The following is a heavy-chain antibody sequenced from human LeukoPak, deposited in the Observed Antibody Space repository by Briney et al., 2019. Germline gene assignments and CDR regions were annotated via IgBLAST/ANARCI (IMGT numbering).Heavy chain of an antibody. J-gene: IGHJ4*02. CDR2: IYYSGST. V-gene: IGHV4-39*02. D-gene: IGHD6-19*01. CDR1: GGSISSSSYY. Sequence: SETLSLTCTVSGGSISSSSYYWGWMRQPPGKGLEWIASIYYSGSTYDNPSLKSRVTISVDTSMNQFSLQLTSVTPEDTAVYYCARDVRTSGWYTFDYWGQGTLVTVSS. CDR3: ARDVRTSGWYTFDY.